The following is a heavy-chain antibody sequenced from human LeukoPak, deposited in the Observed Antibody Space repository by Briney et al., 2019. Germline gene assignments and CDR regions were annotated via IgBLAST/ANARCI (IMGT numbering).Heavy chain of an antibody. CDR3: AKDSRRYSSSWYTGNGLDP. Sequence: GRSLRLSSAASGFTFDDYAMHWVRQAPGKGLEWVSGISWNSGSIGYADSVKGRFTISRDNAKNSLYLQMNSLRAEDTALYYCAKDSRRYSSSWYTGNGLDPWGQGTLVTVSS. J-gene: IGHJ5*02. CDR1: GFTFDDYA. D-gene: IGHD6-13*01. V-gene: IGHV3-9*01. CDR2: ISWNSGSI.